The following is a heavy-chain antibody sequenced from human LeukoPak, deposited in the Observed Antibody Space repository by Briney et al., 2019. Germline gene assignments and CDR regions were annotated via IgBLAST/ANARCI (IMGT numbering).Heavy chain of an antibody. CDR1: GFTFANYA. D-gene: IGHD2-2*01. V-gene: IGHV3-23*01. CDR2: LTPAGTT. J-gene: IGHJ4*02. CDR3: VKEPPYPEGSTARIYYFDN. Sequence: GGSLRLSCAASGFTFANYAMSWVRQAPGEGLEWVSALTPAGTTFYADIVKGRFSVSRDNSKNTLSLQMNSLRAEDTAVYYCVKEPPYPEGSTARIYYFDNWGQGTLVTVSS.